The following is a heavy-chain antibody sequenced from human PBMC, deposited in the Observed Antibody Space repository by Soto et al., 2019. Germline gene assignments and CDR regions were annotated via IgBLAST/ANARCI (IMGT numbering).Heavy chain of an antibody. Sequence: PGGSLRLSCAASGFTVSSNYMSWVRQAPGKGLEWVSGVTRGGSAYYADSVKGRFTISRDNSKNTVFLQMNSLRAEDTAIYYCAKDDCSICNGPAYNFDMDVWGQGTTVTVSS. CDR2: VTRGGSA. V-gene: IGHV3-53*01. CDR1: GFTVSSNY. J-gene: IGHJ6*02. CDR3: AKDDCSICNGPAYNFDMDV. D-gene: IGHD2-15*01.